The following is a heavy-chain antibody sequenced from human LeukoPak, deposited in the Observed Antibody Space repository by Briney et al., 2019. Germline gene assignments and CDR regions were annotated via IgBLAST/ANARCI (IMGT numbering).Heavy chain of an antibody. D-gene: IGHD5-18*01. CDR1: GYTFTGYY. CDR3: ARGLYSYGSGNDY. Sequence: ASVKVSCKASGYTFTGYYMHWVRQAPGQGLEWMGWINPNSGGTNYAQKVQGRVTMTRGTYISTAYMQLSRLRSDDTAVYYCARGLYSYGSGNDYWGQGTLVTVSS. J-gene: IGHJ4*02. V-gene: IGHV1-2*02. CDR2: INPNSGGT.